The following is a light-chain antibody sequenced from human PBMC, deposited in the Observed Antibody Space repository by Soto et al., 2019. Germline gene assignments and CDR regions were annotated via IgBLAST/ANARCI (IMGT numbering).Light chain of an antibody. CDR1: QSVSSY. CDR3: QRYDTFSRM. Sequence: EIVLTQSPATLSLSPGERATLSCRASQSVSSYLAWYQQKPGQAPRLLIYRASTRATGVPARFSGSGSGTSFTLTISSLQPADYATYYCQRYDTFSRMFGPGTKVDI. CDR2: RAS. V-gene: IGKV3-15*01. J-gene: IGKJ3*01.